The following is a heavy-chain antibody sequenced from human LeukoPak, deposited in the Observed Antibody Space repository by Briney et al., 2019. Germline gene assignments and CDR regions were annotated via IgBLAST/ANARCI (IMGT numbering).Heavy chain of an antibody. CDR2: IYYSGST. D-gene: IGHD6-25*01. Sequence: SETLSLTCTVSGGSISSSSYYWGWIRQPPGKGLEWIGSIYYSGSTYYNPSLKSRVTISVGTSKNRFSLKLSSVTAADTAVYYCASHLGGEFDPWGQGTLVTVSS. V-gene: IGHV4-39*01. CDR1: GGSISSSSYY. CDR3: ASHLGGEFDP. J-gene: IGHJ5*02.